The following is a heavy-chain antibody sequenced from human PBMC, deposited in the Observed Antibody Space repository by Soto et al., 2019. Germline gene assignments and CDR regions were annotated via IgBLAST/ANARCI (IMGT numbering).Heavy chain of an antibody. CDR3: ARGHPVAIAPRLFDS. CDR2: INGDGSST. V-gene: IGHV3-74*01. CDR1: GFIFSSYW. D-gene: IGHD6-6*01. Sequence: EVQLVESGGGLVQPGGSLRLSCAASGFIFSSYWMHWVRQAPGKGLVWVSRINGDGSSTTYADSVKGRFTISRDNAKNTLYLQMNSLRAEDTAVYYCARGHPVAIAPRLFDSWGQGTLVTVSS. J-gene: IGHJ4*02.